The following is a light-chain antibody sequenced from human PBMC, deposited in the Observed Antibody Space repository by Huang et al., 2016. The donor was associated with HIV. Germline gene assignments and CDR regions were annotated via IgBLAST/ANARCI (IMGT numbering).Light chain of an antibody. J-gene: IGKJ1*01. Sequence: EIVMTQSPGTLTVSPGERATLSCRASQSVSSNLAWYQQKPGQTPRLLIYGASTRATGIPARFSGSGSGTEFTLPISSLQSEDFGVYYCHQYTKWPSWTFGQGTKVEIK. CDR1: QSVSSN. CDR3: HQYTKWPSWT. V-gene: IGKV3-15*01. CDR2: GAS.